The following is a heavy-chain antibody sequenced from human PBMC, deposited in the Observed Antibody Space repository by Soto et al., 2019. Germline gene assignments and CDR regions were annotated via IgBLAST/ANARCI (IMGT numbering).Heavy chain of an antibody. D-gene: IGHD1-1*01. CDR1: GFTFSSYS. Sequence: PGGSLRLSCSASGFTFSSYSMNWVRQAPGKGLEWVSYISSSSSTIYYADSVKGRFTISRDNAKNSLYLQMNSLRAEDTAVYYCARENESLDYWGQGTLVTAPQ. CDR2: ISSSSSTI. V-gene: IGHV3-48*01. CDR3: ARENESLDY. J-gene: IGHJ4*02.